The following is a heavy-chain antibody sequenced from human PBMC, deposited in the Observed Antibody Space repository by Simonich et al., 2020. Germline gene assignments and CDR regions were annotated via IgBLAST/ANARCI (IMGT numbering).Heavy chain of an antibody. D-gene: IGHD7-27*01. J-gene: IGHJ4*02. Sequence: QVQLVQSGAEVKKPGASVKVSCKASGYPFTGYYMHWVRQAPGQGLEWMGWINPNSGGNNYAQKFQGRVTMTRDTSISTAYMELSRLRSDDTAVYYCARWELGLVPFWGQGTLVTVSS. CDR3: ARWELGLVPF. CDR1: GYPFTGYY. V-gene: IGHV1-2*02. CDR2: INPNSGGN.